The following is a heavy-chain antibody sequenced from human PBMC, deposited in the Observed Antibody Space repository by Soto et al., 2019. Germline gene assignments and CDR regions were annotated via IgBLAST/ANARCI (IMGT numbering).Heavy chain of an antibody. Sequence: QLQLQESGPGLVKPSETLSLTCTVSGGSISSSSYYWGWIRQPPGKGLEWIGSLYYSGSTYYNPSLRSLVTIPVATSKNQFSLKLSSVTAADPAVYYWASSPDNYYYYGMDVWGQGTTVTVSS. V-gene: IGHV4-39*01. CDR1: GGSISSSSYY. J-gene: IGHJ6*02. CDR2: LYYSGST. CDR3: ASSPDNYYYYGMDV.